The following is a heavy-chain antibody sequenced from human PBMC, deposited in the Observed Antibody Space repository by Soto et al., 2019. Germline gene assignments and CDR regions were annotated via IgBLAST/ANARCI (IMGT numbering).Heavy chain of an antibody. V-gene: IGHV4-31*03. CDR2: IYYSGSI. CDR1: GGSISSGGYY. D-gene: IGHD1-26*01. Sequence: ILSLTCTVSGGSISSGGYYWSWIRQHPGKGLEWIGYIYYSGSIYYNPSLKSRVTISVDTSQNQFSLKLSSVTAADTAAYYCARVGATPGDYYYGMDVWGQGTTVTVSS. CDR3: ARVGATPGDYYYGMDV. J-gene: IGHJ6*02.